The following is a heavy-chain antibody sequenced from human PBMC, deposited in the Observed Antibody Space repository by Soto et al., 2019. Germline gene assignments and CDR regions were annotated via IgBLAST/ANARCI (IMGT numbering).Heavy chain of an antibody. CDR1: NGSVSIYD. D-gene: IGHD3-10*01. V-gene: IGHV4-59*02. Sequence: AGALSLSCAVSNGSVSIYDWSWIRQSPGKGLEWSGSIYYSGSTNCNPSLKSRVTMSVDKSKNQLTLKLSSVTAADTGVYFCARSFMVPVDFFDYWGQATPVTVSS. J-gene: IGHJ4*02. CDR2: IYYSGST. CDR3: ARSFMVPVDFFDY.